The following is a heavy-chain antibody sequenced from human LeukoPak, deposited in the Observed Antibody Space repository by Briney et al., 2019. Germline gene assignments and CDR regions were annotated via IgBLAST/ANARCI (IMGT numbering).Heavy chain of an antibody. CDR1: GFTVSSNY. CDR2: ISGSGRNT. Sequence: PGGSLRLSCAASGFTVSSNYMSWVRQAPGKGLEWVSGISGSGRNTYYAESVKGHFIISRDNSKNTLYLQMNSLRAEDTAVYYCASSRYVDWLFSNHFSHGMDVWGKGTTVTVSS. J-gene: IGHJ6*04. V-gene: IGHV3-23*01. CDR3: ASSRYVDWLFSNHFSHGMDV. D-gene: IGHD3-9*01.